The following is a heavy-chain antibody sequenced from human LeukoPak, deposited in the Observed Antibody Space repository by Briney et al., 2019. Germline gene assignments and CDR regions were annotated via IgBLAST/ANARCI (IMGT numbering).Heavy chain of an antibody. Sequence: KPSETLSLTCTVSGGSISSYYWSWIRQPPGKGLEWIGYIYYSGSTNYNPSLKSRVTISVDTSKNQFSLKLSSVTAADTAVYYCARVLWYYYGSGSYSAFDYWGQGTLVTVSS. CDR3: ARVLWYYYGSGSYSAFDY. J-gene: IGHJ4*02. D-gene: IGHD3-10*01. CDR1: GGSISSYY. CDR2: IYYSGST. V-gene: IGHV4-59*08.